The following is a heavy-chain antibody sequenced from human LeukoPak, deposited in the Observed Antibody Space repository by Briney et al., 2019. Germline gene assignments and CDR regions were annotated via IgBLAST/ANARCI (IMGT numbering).Heavy chain of an antibody. V-gene: IGHV3-21*04. Sequence: GGSLRLSCAASGFTFSSYSMNWVRQAPGKGLEWVSSISSSSSYIYYADSVKGRFTISRDNAKNSLYLQMNSLRAEDTAVYYCASPTVTTPREFDYWGQGTLVTVSS. CDR2: ISSSSSYI. D-gene: IGHD4-17*01. CDR3: ASPTVTTPREFDY. J-gene: IGHJ4*02. CDR1: GFTFSSYS.